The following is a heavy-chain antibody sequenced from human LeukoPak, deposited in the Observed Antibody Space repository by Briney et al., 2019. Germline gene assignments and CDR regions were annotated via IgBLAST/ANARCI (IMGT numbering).Heavy chain of an antibody. CDR1: GYTFTGYY. D-gene: IGHD4-17*01. CDR2: INPNSGGT. V-gene: IGHV1-2*02. J-gene: IGHJ5*02. Sequence: ASVKVSCKASGYTFTGYYMHWVRQAPGQGLEWMGWINPNSGGTNYAQKFQGRVTMTRDTSISTAYMELSRLRSDDTAVYYCARDDDYGDYWFDPWGQGTLVTVSS. CDR3: ARDDDYGDYWFDP.